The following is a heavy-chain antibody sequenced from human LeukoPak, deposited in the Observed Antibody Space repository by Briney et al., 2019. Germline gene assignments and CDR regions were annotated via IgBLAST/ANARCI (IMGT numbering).Heavy chain of an antibody. D-gene: IGHD3-10*02. CDR3: AELGITMIGGV. J-gene: IGHJ6*04. CDR2: INWNGGST. Sequence: GGTLRLSCAGSGFSFSSYDMSWVRQAPGKGLEWVSGINWNGGSTGYADSVKGRFTISRDNAKNSLYLQMNSLRAEDTAVYYCAELGITMIGGVWGKGTTVTISS. V-gene: IGHV3-20*04. CDR1: GFSFSSYD.